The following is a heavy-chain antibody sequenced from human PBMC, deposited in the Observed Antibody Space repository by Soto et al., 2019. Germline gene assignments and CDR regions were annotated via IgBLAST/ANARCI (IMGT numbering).Heavy chain of an antibody. CDR2: VYYSGSS. D-gene: IGHD2-2*01. V-gene: IGHV4-31*03. Sequence: SETLSLTCTVSGDSISGGASFWSWIRQPPGKGLEWIANVYYSGSSYYNPSLKSRLTISVDTTKNQFSMQLKSMTAADTAVYYCAKLSCTSSTCYFPGWFDPWGQGTLVTVSS. CDR1: GDSISGGASF. CDR3: AKLSCTSSTCYFPGWFDP. J-gene: IGHJ5*02.